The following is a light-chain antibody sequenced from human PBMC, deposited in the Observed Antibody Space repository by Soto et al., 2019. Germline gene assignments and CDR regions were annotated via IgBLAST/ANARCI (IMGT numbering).Light chain of an antibody. Sequence: EILMTQSPVTLSVSPGESATLSCRASQSVAYNLAWYQQKPGQAPRLLIYGASTRATDIPARFSGSGFGTEFTLTINSLQSEDFAVYYCQQYKDWPPYTFGQGNKLHIK. CDR3: QQYKDWPPYT. V-gene: IGKV3-15*01. J-gene: IGKJ2*01. CDR2: GAS. CDR1: QSVAYN.